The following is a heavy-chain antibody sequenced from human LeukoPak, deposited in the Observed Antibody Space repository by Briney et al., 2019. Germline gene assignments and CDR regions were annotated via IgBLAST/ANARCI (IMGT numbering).Heavy chain of an antibody. V-gene: IGHV3-53*01. CDR3: ASGALHDY. D-gene: IGHD2-15*01. CDR2: IYSGGST. J-gene: IGHJ4*02. Sequence: PGGSLRLSCAASGFTFSNYWMHWVRQAPGKGLEWVSVIYSGGSTYYADSVKGRFTISRDNSKNTLYLQMNSLRAEDTAVYYCASGALHDYWGQGTLVTVSS. CDR1: GFTFSNYW.